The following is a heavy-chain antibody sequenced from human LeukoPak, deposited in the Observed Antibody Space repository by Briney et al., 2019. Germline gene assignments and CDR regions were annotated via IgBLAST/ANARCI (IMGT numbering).Heavy chain of an antibody. D-gene: IGHD3-22*01. V-gene: IGHV4-38-2*02. CDR1: GYSISSGYY. J-gene: IGHJ6*03. CDR2: IYHSGST. CDR3: ARGSYYSDSSGYSTYHYYYMDV. Sequence: SETLSLTCTVSGYSISSGYYWGWIRQPPGQGLEWIGSIYHSGSTYYYPSLKSRVTISVDTSKNQFSLKLSSVTAADTAVYFCARGSYYSDSSGYSTYHYYYMDVWGKGTTVTVSS.